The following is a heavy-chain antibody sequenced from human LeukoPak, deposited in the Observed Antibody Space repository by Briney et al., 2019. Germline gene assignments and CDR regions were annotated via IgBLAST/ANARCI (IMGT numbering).Heavy chain of an antibody. CDR3: ALAAAGFDY. V-gene: IGHV4-34*01. CDR2: INHSGSI. Sequence: SETLSLTCAVYGGSFSGYYWSWIRQPPGKGLEWIGEINHSGSINYNPSLKSRVTISVDTSKNQFSLKLSSVTAADTAVYYCALAAAGFDYWGQGTLVTVSS. CDR1: GGSFSGYY. J-gene: IGHJ4*02. D-gene: IGHD6-13*01.